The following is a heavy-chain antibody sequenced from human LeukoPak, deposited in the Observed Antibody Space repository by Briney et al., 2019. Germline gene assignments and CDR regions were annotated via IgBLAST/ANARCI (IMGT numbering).Heavy chain of an antibody. Sequence: GGSLRLSCAASGFTLNNAWMSWVRQAPGKGLEWVANIKQDGSEKYYVDSVKGRFTISRDNAKNSLYLQMNSLRAEDTAVYYCAREGYCSSTSCYGRYYYGMDVWGQGTTVTVSS. CDR1: GFTLNNAW. J-gene: IGHJ6*02. D-gene: IGHD2-2*01. CDR3: AREGYCSSTSCYGRYYYGMDV. V-gene: IGHV3-7*03. CDR2: IKQDGSEK.